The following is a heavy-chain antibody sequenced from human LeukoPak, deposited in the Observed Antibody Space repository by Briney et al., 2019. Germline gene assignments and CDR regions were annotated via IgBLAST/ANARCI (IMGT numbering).Heavy chain of an antibody. D-gene: IGHD6-13*01. CDR2: FDPEDGET. V-gene: IGHV1-24*01. CDR1: GYTLTELS. J-gene: IGHJ4*02. Sequence: ASVKVSCKVSGYTLTELSMHWVRQAPGKGLEWMGGFDPEDGETIYAQKFQGRVTMTRDTSISTAYMELSRLRSDDTAVYYCARGYIAAAGTGIDYWGQGTLVTVSS. CDR3: ARGYIAAAGTGIDY.